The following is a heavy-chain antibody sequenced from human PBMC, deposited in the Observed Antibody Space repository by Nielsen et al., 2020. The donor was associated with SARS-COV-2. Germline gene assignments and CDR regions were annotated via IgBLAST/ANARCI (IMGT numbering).Heavy chain of an antibody. V-gene: IGHV7-4-1*02. Sequence: ASVKVSCKASGYTFTTYAINWVRQAPGQGLEWMGWINTNTGNPTYAQGFTGRFVFSLDTSVSTAYLQISSLKAEDTAVYYCAVLYGVYYYYYGMDVWGQGTTVTVSS. CDR1: GYTFTTYA. J-gene: IGHJ6*02. D-gene: IGHD3-3*01. CDR3: AVLYGVYYYYYGMDV. CDR2: INTNTGNP.